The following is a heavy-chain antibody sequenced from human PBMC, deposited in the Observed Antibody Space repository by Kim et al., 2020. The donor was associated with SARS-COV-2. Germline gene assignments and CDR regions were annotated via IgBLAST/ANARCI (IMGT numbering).Heavy chain of an antibody. CDR3: ARDLRAMGSWLGP. V-gene: IGHV4-61*01. CDR2: IYYSGST. CDR1: GGSVSSGSYY. D-gene: IGHD1-26*01. Sequence: SETLSLTCTVSGGSVSSGSYYWSWIRQPPGKGLEWIGYIYYSGSTNNNPSLKSRATKSVDTSKNQFVLKLSSVTAAATAVYYCARDLRAMGSWLGPWGQGTVVTVSS. J-gene: IGHJ5*02.